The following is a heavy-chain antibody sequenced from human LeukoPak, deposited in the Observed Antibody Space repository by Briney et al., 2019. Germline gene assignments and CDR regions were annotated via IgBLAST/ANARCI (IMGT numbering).Heavy chain of an antibody. CDR1: GYSISSGYY. CDR2: IYHSGST. V-gene: IGHV4-38-2*01. Sequence: SETLSLTCAVSGYSISSGYYWGWIRQPPGKGLEWIGSIYHSGSTYYNPSLKSRVTISVDTSKNQFSLKLSSVTAADTAVYYCARADFWSGKFDYWGQGTLVTVSS. CDR3: ARADFWSGKFDY. D-gene: IGHD3-3*01. J-gene: IGHJ4*02.